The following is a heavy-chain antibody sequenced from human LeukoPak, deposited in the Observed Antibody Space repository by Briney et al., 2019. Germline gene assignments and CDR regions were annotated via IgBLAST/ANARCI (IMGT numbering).Heavy chain of an antibody. CDR2: ILYDGSNK. Sequence: PGGCLRLSCAASGFTFSSYAMHWVRQAPGKGLEWVTVILYDGSNKYYADSVKGRFTISRDNSKNTLYLQMNSLRAEDTAMYYCAREKLPETSYYYYYGMDVWGQGTTVTVS. V-gene: IGHV3-30-3*01. CDR1: GFTFSSYA. CDR3: AREKLPETSYYYYYGMDV. D-gene: IGHD1-1*01. J-gene: IGHJ6*02.